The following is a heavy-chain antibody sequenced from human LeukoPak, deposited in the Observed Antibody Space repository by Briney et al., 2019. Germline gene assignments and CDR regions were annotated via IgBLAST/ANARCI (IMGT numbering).Heavy chain of an antibody. CDR1: GCTFTGYY. D-gene: IGHD7-27*01. Sequence: ASVKVSCKASGCTFTGYYMHWVRQAPGQGLEWMGWINPNSGGTNYAQKFQGRVTMTRDTSISTAYMELSRLRSDDTAVYYCARDRGTGTDAIDIWGQGTMVTVSS. CDR2: INPNSGGT. CDR3: ARDRGTGTDAIDI. J-gene: IGHJ3*02. V-gene: IGHV1-2*02.